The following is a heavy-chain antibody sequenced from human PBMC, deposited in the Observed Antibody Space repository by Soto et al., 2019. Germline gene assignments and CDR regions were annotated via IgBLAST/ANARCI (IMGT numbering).Heavy chain of an antibody. CDR3: ARGTVTGSEYNFYYYGMDV. CDR2: IIPIFGNT. Sequence: QVQLVQSGVEVKKPGSSVKVSCKASGGTLNSYAIDWVRQAPGQGLEWMGRIIPIFGNTYYAQRLQGRVKLTADESTRTAYMELSTLTSEDTAVYYCARGTVTGSEYNFYYYGMDVWGQGTTVIVSS. J-gene: IGHJ6*02. D-gene: IGHD1-1*01. CDR1: GGTLNSYA. V-gene: IGHV1-69*12.